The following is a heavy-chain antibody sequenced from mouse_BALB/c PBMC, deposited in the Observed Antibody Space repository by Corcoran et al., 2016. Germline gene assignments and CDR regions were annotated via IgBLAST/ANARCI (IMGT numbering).Heavy chain of an antibody. V-gene: IGHV10S3*01. Sequence: EVQLVETGGGLVQPKGSLKLSCEASGFTFNTNAMNWVRQAPGKGLEWVARIRSKSNNYATYYADSVKDRFTISRDDSQSMLYLQMNNLKTEDTAMYYCVRVTTSWFAYWGQGTLVTVSA. CDR2: IRSKSNNYAT. D-gene: IGHD1-1*01. CDR3: VRVTTSWFAY. CDR1: GFTFNTNA. J-gene: IGHJ3*01.